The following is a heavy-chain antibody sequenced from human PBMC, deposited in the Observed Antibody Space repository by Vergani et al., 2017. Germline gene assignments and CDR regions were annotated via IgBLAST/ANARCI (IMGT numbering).Heavy chain of an antibody. CDR3: ARSQRRAKAARPPGYFDL. V-gene: IGHV3-43*01. CDR2: LSWDGGST. J-gene: IGHJ2*01. CDR1: GFTFDDYT. D-gene: IGHD6-6*01. Sequence: EVQLVASGGVVVQPGGSLRLSCAASGFTFDDYTMHWVRQSPGKGLEWVSLLSWDGGSTYDADSVKGRFTISRDTSKTSLYLQMNSLRAEDTAGYYCARSQRRAKAARPPGYFDLWGRGTLVTVSS.